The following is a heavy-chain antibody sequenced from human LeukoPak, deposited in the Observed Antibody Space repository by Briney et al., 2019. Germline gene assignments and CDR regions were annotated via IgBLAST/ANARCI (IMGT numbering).Heavy chain of an antibody. V-gene: IGHV4-39*01. CDR2: IYYSGST. Sequence: SETLSLTCTVSGGSISSGSYYWGWIRQPPGKGLEWIGIIYYSGSTYYNPSLKSRLTISVDTSKNQFSLKLSSVTATDTAVYYCARRGYCSSTSCYEYWFDPWGQGTLVTVSS. D-gene: IGHD2-2*01. J-gene: IGHJ5*02. CDR1: GGSISSGSYY. CDR3: ARRGYCSSTSCYEYWFDP.